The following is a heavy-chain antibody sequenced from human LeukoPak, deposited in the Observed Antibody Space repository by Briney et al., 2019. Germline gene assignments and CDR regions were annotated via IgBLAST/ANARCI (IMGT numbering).Heavy chain of an antibody. CDR3: ARDLRALNAFDI. CDR1: GGSFSGYY. V-gene: IGHV4-34*01. CDR2: INHSGST. Sequence: SETLSLTCAVYGGSFSGYYWSWIRQPPGKGLEWIGEINHSGSTYYNPSLKSRVTISVDAPKNQFSLKLSSVTAADTAVYYCARDLRALNAFDIWGQGTMVTVSS. J-gene: IGHJ3*02.